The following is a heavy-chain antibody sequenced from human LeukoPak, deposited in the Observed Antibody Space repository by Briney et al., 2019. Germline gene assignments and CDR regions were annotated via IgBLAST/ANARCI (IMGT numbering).Heavy chain of an antibody. J-gene: IGHJ4*02. V-gene: IGHV4-30-2*01. D-gene: IGHD6-19*01. CDR1: GGSISSGGYY. Sequence: SETLSLTCTVSGGSISSGGYYWSWIRQPPGKGLEWIGYIYHSGSTYYNPSLKSRVTISVDRSKNQFSLKLSSVTAADTAVYYCARSPRIAVAGTFDDYWGQGTLVTVSS. CDR2: IYHSGST. CDR3: ARSPRIAVAGTFDDY.